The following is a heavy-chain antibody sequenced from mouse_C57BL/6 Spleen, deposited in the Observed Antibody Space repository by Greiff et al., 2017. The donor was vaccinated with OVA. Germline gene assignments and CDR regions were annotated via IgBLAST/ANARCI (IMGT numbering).Heavy chain of an antibody. CDR1: GYTFTSYW. Sequence: QVQLKQPGAELVMPGASVKLSCKASGYTFTSYWMHWVKQGPGQGLEWIGEIDPSDSYTNYNQKFKGKATLTVDQSSSTAYMQLNSLTSEDSAVYYCATHYDYDGMGYWGQGTTLTVSS. V-gene: IGHV1-69*01. J-gene: IGHJ2*01. CDR2: IDPSDSYT. D-gene: IGHD2-4*01. CDR3: ATHYDYDGMGY.